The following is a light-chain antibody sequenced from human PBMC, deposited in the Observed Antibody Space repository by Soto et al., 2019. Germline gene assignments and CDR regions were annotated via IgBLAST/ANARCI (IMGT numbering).Light chain of an antibody. J-gene: IGKJ4*01. CDR2: AAS. Sequence: DIQMTQSPSSVSASVGERVTITCRASQGVYSWVAWYQQAQGQAPKLLISAASTLRGGVPSRFSVSGSGTDFTLTISSLQPEDVATYYCQQAYNLPLTFGGGTKVDIK. CDR3: QQAYNLPLT. V-gene: IGKV1D-12*01. CDR1: QGVYSW.